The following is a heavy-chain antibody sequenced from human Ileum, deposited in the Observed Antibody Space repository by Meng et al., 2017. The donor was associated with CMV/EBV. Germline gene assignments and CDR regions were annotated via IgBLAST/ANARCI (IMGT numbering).Heavy chain of an antibody. V-gene: IGHV4-34*01. Sequence: HVPRHGVGAGLLKPSETLSLPCAVYGGAFSVYYWSWTRQPPGKGLEWIGEINHSGSTNYNPSLKSRVTISVDTSKNQFFLKLSSVTAADTAVYYCARGVAGGPFDYWGQGTLVTVSS. J-gene: IGHJ4*02. D-gene: IGHD2-15*01. CDR1: GGAFSVYY. CDR3: ARGVAGGPFDY. CDR2: INHSGST.